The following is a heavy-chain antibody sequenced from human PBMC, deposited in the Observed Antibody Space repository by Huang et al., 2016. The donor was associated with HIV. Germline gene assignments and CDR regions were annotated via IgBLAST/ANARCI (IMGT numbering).Heavy chain of an antibody. CDR2: IKSKTDGGTT. J-gene: IGHJ4*02. CDR1: GFTFRKAW. CDR3: TTHLDYYDSSGYYFGNY. D-gene: IGHD3-22*01. Sequence: EVQLVESGGGLVKPGGSLSLSCSASGFTFRKAWMSWVRQAPGKGLEWVGRIKSKTDGGTTDYTAPVKGRFTISRDDSRNTLYLQMNSLKTEDTAVYYCTTHLDYYDSSGYYFGNYWGQGTLVTVSS. V-gene: IGHV3-15*01.